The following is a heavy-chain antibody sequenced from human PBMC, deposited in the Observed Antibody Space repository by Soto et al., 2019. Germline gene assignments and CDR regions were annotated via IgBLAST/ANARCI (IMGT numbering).Heavy chain of an antibody. CDR1: GGSIISHH. J-gene: IGHJ3*02. Sequence: KTSETLSLTCTVSGGSIISHHWSWIRQPPGKGLEWIGYISHSGSSTHNPSLKSRVTISVDTSKNQFSLKLRSVTVADTAVYYCAREGPLSGDAFDIWGQGTMVTVS. V-gene: IGHV4-59*11. CDR3: AREGPLSGDAFDI. CDR2: ISHSGSS.